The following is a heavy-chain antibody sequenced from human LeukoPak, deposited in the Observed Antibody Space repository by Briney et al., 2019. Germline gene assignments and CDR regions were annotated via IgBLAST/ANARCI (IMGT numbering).Heavy chain of an antibody. D-gene: IGHD5/OR15-5a*01. J-gene: IGHJ6*03. CDR3: ARGNTNYMDV. V-gene: IGHV1-8*03. Sequence: VAAVQDSFKASGCTFTSYDINGLRPATAQGLEWMGWMNPNSGNKGYAQMFQGTINITRNTPINTAYMELKRLRPDDTAVYLCARGNTNYMDVWGKGTTVTVSS. CDR1: GCTFTSYD. CDR2: MNPNSGNK.